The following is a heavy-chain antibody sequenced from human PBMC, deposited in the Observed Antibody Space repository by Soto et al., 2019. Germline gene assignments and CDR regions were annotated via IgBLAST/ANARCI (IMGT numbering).Heavy chain of an antibody. D-gene: IGHD1-1*01. CDR2: ISWNGNNI. J-gene: IGHJ3*02. Sequence: DVHVVESGGGLVQPGRSLRLSCAASRFTFGDYGMHWVRQVSGKGPEWVSGISWNGNNIGYADSVKGRFTISRDNAKSSLYLQMDSLRVEDTALYYCAKDMAGTGAFDMWGQGTMVTVSS. CDR3: AKDMAGTGAFDM. V-gene: IGHV3-9*01. CDR1: RFTFGDYG.